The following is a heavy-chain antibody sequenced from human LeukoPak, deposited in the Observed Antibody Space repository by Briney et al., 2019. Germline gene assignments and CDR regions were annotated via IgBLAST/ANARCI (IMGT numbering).Heavy chain of an antibody. Sequence: ASVKVSCKASGYTFTSYGIRGVRQAPGQGLEWMGWISAYNGNTNYAQKFQGRVTMTTDTSTSTAYIELRSLRSDDTAVYHCARGRREDYYDTSFDYWGQGTLVTVSS. J-gene: IGHJ4*02. V-gene: IGHV1-18*01. D-gene: IGHD3-22*01. CDR3: ARGRREDYYDTSFDY. CDR2: ISAYNGNT. CDR1: GYTFTSYG.